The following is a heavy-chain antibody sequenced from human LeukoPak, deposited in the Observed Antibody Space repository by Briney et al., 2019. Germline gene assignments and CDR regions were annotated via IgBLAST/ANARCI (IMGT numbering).Heavy chain of an antibody. CDR3: ARGPVAGPFYAFDI. V-gene: IGHV3-53*01. CDR1: GFTFNTYW. CDR2: IYSGGST. Sequence: GGSLRLSCAASGFTFNTYWMSWVRQAPGKGLEWVSVIYSGGSTYYADSVKGRFTISRDNSKNTLYLQMNSLRAEDTAVYYCARGPVAGPFYAFDIWGQGTMVTVSS. J-gene: IGHJ3*02. D-gene: IGHD6-19*01.